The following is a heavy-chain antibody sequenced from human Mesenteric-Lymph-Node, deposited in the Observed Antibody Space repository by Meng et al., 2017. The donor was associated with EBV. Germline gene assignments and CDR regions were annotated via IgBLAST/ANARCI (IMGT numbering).Heavy chain of an antibody. Sequence: AADPRLVTTPAPLSLTRTVSGGSISPTNSYWSWVRQPPGKGLEWLGGIYYSGITYYNPSLTSRVDLSVDTSKNRFSLKLFSLTTEDTAVYFCVRSRGWTQVEWFDPWGPGILVTVSS. V-gene: IGHV4-39*01. CDR1: GGSISPTNSY. D-gene: IGHD3/OR15-3a*01. CDR3: VRSRGWTQVEWFDP. CDR2: IYYSGIT. J-gene: IGHJ5*02.